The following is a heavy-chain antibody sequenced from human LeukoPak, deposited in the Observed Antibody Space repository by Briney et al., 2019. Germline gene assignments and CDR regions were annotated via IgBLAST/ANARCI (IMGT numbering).Heavy chain of an antibody. CDR2: IYYSGST. J-gene: IGHJ4*02. D-gene: IGHD2-15*01. CDR3: ARGIVVVVAATVFDY. CDR1: GGSISSYY. V-gene: IGHV4-59*08. Sequence: SETLSLTYTVSGGSISSYYWSWIRQPPGKGLEWIGYIYYSGSTYYNPSLKSRVTISVDTSKNQFSLKLSSVTAADTAVYYCARGIVVVVAATVFDYWGQGTLVTVSS.